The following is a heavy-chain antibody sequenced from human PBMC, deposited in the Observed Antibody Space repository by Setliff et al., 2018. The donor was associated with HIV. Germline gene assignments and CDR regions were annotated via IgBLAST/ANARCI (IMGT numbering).Heavy chain of an antibody. CDR2: ISPEGNKK. CDR1: GFTFSDFW. CDR3: SVGHYRSSSG. Sequence: PGGSLRLSCAASGFTFSDFWMYWVRQAPGKGLEWVANISPEGNKKYYVDSVKGRFIISRDDAKNSLFLQMNSLGVEDTAIYYCSVGHYRSSSGWGQGTLVTVSS. V-gene: IGHV3-7*03. J-gene: IGHJ4*02. D-gene: IGHD6-6*01.